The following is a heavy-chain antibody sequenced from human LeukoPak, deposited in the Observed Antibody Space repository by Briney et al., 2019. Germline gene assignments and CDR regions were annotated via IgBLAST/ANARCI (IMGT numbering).Heavy chain of an antibody. Sequence: ASVKVSCKASGYTFTGYYMHWVRQAPGQGLEWMGWINPNSGGTNYAQKFQGRVTMTRDTSISTAYMELSRLRSDDTAVYYCARVLGIAVPLTGGYWGQGTLVTVSS. CDR3: ARVLGIAVPLTGGY. J-gene: IGHJ4*02. V-gene: IGHV1-2*02. CDR1: GYTFTGYY. CDR2: INPNSGGT. D-gene: IGHD6-19*01.